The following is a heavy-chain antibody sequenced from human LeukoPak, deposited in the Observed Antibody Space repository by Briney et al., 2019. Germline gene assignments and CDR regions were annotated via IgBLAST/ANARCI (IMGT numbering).Heavy chain of an antibody. J-gene: IGHJ4*02. V-gene: IGHV4-39*01. CDR3: ARGQDYFDY. CDR2: INHSGST. Sequence: SETLSLTCTVSGGSISSGSYYWSWIRQPPGKGLEWIGEINHSGSTNYNPSLKSRVTISVDTSKNQFSLKLSSVTAADTAVYYCARGQDYFDYWGQGTLVTVSS. CDR1: GGSISSGSYY.